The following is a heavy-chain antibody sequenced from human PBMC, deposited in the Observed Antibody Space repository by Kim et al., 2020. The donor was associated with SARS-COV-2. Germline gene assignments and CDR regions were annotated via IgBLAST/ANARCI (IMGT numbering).Heavy chain of an antibody. CDR2: IYSGGST. Sequence: GGSLRLSCAASGVTVSSNYMSSVRQAPGKGLEWVSVIYSGGSTYYADSVKGRFTISRDNSKNTLYLQMNSLRAEDTAVYYCARGDGSGDYYNGMDVWGQGTTVTVSS. D-gene: IGHD3-10*01. CDR1: GVTVSSNY. CDR3: ARGDGSGDYYNGMDV. J-gene: IGHJ6*02. V-gene: IGHV3-53*01.